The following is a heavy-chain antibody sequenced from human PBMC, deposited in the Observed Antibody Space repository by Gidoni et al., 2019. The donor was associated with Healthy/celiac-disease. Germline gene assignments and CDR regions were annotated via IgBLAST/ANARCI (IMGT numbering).Heavy chain of an antibody. CDR3: ARRPYRIAGESFDP. Sequence: VQLVPSGAEVKKPGASLKISCTGSGYSFTSYWIGWVRQMPGKGREWLGIIYPGDSDTRYSPSFQGQVTISADKSISTAYLQWSSLKASDTAMYYCARRPYRIAGESFDPWGQGTLVTVSS. CDR2: IYPGDSDT. CDR1: GYSFTSYW. J-gene: IGHJ5*02. D-gene: IGHD6-13*01. V-gene: IGHV5-51*01.